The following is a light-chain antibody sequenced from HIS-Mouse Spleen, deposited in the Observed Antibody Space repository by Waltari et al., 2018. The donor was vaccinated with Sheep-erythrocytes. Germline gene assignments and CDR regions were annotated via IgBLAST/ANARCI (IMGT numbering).Light chain of an antibody. CDR3: CSYAGSYTLV. Sequence: QSALTQPRSVSGSPGQSVTISCTGTSSDVGGYNYVSWYQQHPGKAPKLMLYDASKRPSGVPDRFSGSKSGNTSSLTISGLQAEDEADYYCCSYAGSYTLVFGGGTKLTVL. CDR1: SSDVGGYNY. CDR2: DAS. V-gene: IGLV2-11*01. J-gene: IGLJ2*01.